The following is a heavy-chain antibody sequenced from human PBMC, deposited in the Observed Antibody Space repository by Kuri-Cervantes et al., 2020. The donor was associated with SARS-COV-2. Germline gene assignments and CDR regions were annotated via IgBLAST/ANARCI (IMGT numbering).Heavy chain of an antibody. D-gene: IGHD4-17*01. CDR3: ARGRPVTTFYRTSYFDY. V-gene: IGHV4-34*01. CDR2: INHSGST. J-gene: IGHJ4*02. CDR1: GGSFSGYY. Sequence: ESLKISCAVSGGSFSGYYWSWIRQPPGKGLEWIGEINHSGSTNYNPSLKSRVTISVDTSKNQFSLKLSSVTAADTAVYYCARGRPVTTFYRTSYFDYWGQGTLVTVSS.